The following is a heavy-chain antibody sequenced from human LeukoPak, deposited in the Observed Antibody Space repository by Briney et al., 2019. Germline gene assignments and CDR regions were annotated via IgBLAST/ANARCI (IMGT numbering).Heavy chain of an antibody. V-gene: IGHV4-61*02. CDR1: GGSISSGNYY. D-gene: IGHD3-10*01. Sequence: SETLSLTCTVSGGSISSGNYYWGWIRQPPGKGLEWIGRIFSSGSTNYNPSFESRVTMSVDTSKNQFSLNLRSMTAADTALYYCARGAYYGSGNVFDLWGQGTMVTVSS. CDR2: IFSSGST. CDR3: ARGAYYGSGNVFDL. J-gene: IGHJ3*01.